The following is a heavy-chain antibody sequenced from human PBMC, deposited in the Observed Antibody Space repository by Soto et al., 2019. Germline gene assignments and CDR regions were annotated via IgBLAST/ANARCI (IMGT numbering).Heavy chain of an antibody. CDR1: GFTFSSYG. Sequence: QVQLVESGGGVVQPGRSLRLSCAASGFTFSSYGMHWVRQAPGKGLEWVAVIWYDGSNKYYADSVKGRFTISRDNSKNTLYLQMNSLRAEDTAVSYGAREKPGAAFDIWGQGTMVTVSS. J-gene: IGHJ3*02. V-gene: IGHV3-33*01. CDR3: AREKPGAAFDI. CDR2: IWYDGSNK.